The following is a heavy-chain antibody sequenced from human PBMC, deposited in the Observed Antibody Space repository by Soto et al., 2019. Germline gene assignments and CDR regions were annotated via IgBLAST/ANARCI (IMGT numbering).Heavy chain of an antibody. J-gene: IGHJ5*02. CDR2: INHSGST. CDR3: AREGTPREEFEWLLNWFDP. V-gene: IGHV4-34*01. Sequence: PSETLSLTCAVYGGSFSGYYWSWIRQPPGKGLEWIGEINHSGSTNYNPSLKSRVTISVDTSKNQFSLKLSSVTAADTAVYYCAREGTPREEFEWLLNWFDPWGQGTLVTVSS. D-gene: IGHD5-12*01. CDR1: GGSFSGYY.